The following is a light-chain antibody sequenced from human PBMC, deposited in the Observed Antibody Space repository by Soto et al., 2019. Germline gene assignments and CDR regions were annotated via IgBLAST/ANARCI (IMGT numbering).Light chain of an antibody. V-gene: IGLV1-44*01. Sequence: QSVLTQPPSASGTPGQRVTISCSGSSSNIGSNAVSWSQQLPGTAPKVLIYSNNQRPSGVPDRFSGSKSGTSASLAISGLQSEDDADYYCATWDDSLNGWVFGGGTKLTVL. CDR3: ATWDDSLNGWV. CDR1: SSNIGSNA. J-gene: IGLJ3*02. CDR2: SNN.